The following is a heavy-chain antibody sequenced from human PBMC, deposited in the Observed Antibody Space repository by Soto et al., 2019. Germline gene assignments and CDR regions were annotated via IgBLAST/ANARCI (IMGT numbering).Heavy chain of an antibody. CDR1: GYTFTSYA. D-gene: IGHD3-9*01. CDR2: INAGNGNT. V-gene: IGHV1-3*01. Sequence: GASVNVSCKASGYTFTSYAMHWVRQAPGQRLEWMGWINAGNGNTKYSQKFQGRVTITRDTSASTAYMELSSLRSEDTAVYYCARVTGYYAPDYWGQGTLVTVSS. J-gene: IGHJ4*02. CDR3: ARVTGYYAPDY.